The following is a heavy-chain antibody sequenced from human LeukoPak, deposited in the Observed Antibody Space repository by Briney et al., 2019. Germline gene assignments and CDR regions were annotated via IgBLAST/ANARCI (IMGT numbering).Heavy chain of an antibody. CDR1: GLTFRSYA. CDR2: IKQDGREK. V-gene: IGHV3-7*01. J-gene: IGHJ4*02. CDR3: ARVEDYDILTGYDY. Sequence: GGSLRLSCAASGLTFRSYAMNWVRQAPGKGLEWVANIKQDGREKYYVDSVKGRFTISRDNAKNSLYLQMNSLRAEDTAVYYCARVEDYDILTGYDYWGQGTLVTVSS. D-gene: IGHD3-9*01.